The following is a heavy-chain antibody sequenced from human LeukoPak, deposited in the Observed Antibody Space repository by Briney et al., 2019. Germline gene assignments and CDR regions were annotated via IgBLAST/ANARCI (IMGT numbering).Heavy chain of an antibody. J-gene: IGHJ4*02. D-gene: IGHD3-10*01. CDR1: GFPFSNAW. CDR3: ATDRPWRGVY. CDR2: IKTKSDGGTT. V-gene: IGHV3-15*01. Sequence: GGPLRLSCAASGFPFSNAWMNWVRQAPGKGLEWVGRIKTKSDGGTTDYAAPVKGRFTISRDDSKNTLYLQINSLKIEDTAVYYCATDRPWRGVYWGQGTLVTVSS.